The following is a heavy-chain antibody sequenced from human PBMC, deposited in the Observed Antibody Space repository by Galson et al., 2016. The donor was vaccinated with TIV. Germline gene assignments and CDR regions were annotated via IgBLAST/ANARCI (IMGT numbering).Heavy chain of an antibody. Sequence: SVKVSCKASGDTISSYVFNWVRLAPGQGLEWMGGIIPLFRITNYAQKFQGRVTITADESTNTAYMELNSLRSEDTAVYFCATSLDYSQIFDYWGHGTLVTVSS. CDR2: IIPLFRIT. D-gene: IGHD4-11*01. J-gene: IGHJ4*01. CDR3: ATSLDYSQIFDY. CDR1: GDTISSYV. V-gene: IGHV1-69*13.